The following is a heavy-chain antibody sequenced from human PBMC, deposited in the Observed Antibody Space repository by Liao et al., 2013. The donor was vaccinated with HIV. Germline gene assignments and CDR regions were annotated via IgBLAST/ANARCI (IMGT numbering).Heavy chain of an antibody. CDR1: GGSINSRNYY. CDR3: ARVVRIAAAGYFDY. Sequence: QLQLQESGPGLVQPSETLSLSCSVSGGSINSRNYYWGWIRQPPGKGLEWIGSMYYSGSTYYNPSLKSRVTISVDPSKNQFSLKLSSVTAADTAVYYCARVVRIAAAGYFDYWGQGTLVHRLL. CDR2: MYYSGST. D-gene: IGHD6-13*01. J-gene: IGHJ4*02. V-gene: IGHV4-39*07.